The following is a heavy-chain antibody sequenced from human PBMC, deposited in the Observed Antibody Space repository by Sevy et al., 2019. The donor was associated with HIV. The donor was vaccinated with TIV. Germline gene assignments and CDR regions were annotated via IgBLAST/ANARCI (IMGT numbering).Heavy chain of an antibody. CDR3: ARARSQETNYFCMDV. Sequence: SETLSLTCDVSGFSISNNFYWGWIRQPPGKGLEWIGSIYHSGTTYYSPSLNSRVTISVDMSNNQFALRLTSVTAADTAVYYCARARSQETNYFCMDVWGKRTTVTVSS. J-gene: IGHJ6*03. V-gene: IGHV4-38-2*01. D-gene: IGHD3-3*01. CDR1: GFSISNNFY. CDR2: IYHSGTT.